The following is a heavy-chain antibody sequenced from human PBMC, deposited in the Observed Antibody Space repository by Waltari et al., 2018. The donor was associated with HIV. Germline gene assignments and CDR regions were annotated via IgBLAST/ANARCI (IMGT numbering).Heavy chain of an antibody. CDR1: GGTVSSGSYY. CDR3: ARTTVTYGSGRYDF. Sequence: QLRLRESGPGLVKPSETLSLTCAVSGGTVSSGSYYWSLVRQPPGKGLEWVGYIFYTGTTNYNPSLESRVSISTDTSKNQFSLQLTSVTAADTAVYYCARTTVTYGSGRYDFWGQGTLVTVSS. V-gene: IGHV4-61*01. CDR2: IFYTGTT. D-gene: IGHD3-10*01. J-gene: IGHJ4*02.